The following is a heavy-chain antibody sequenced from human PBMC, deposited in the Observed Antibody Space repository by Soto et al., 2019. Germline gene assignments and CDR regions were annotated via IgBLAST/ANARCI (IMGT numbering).Heavy chain of an antibody. D-gene: IGHD4-4*01. J-gene: IGHJ5*02. CDR1: GFTFSSAA. V-gene: IGHV3-23*01. CDR2: ISDTGTRT. Sequence: GGSLRLSCVAAGFTFSSAAMNWVRQAPGKGLEWVSIISDTGTRTHYADSVKGRFTISRDNSKNTLYLDMNSLRAEDTAVYYCAKSLDIHYRNWFDPWGQGTLVTVSS. CDR3: AKSLDIHYRNWFDP.